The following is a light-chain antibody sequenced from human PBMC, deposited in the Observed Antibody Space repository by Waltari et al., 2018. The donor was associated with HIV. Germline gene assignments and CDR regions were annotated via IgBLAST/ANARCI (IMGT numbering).Light chain of an antibody. CDR3: QSRDISGTHVV. CDR2: RDD. J-gene: IGLJ2*01. V-gene: IGLV3-25*03. Sequence: SLGLTQPPSMSVFPGQTAAITCSGDVLSRQYAFWYQHKPGQAPVILIYRDDERPSSIPERFSGSSSGATVVLTISGVQPEDEADYYCQSRDISGTHVVFGGGTKLTVL. CDR1: VLSRQY.